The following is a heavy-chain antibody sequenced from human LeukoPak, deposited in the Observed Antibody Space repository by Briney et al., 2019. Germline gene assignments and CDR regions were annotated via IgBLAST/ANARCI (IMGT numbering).Heavy chain of an antibody. J-gene: IGHJ4*02. CDR2: ISYDGSNK. V-gene: IGHV3-30*01. CDR3: ASGGSNWNYVRFRY. Sequence: GGSLRLSCAASGFTFSSYAMHWVRQAPGKGLEWVAVISYDGSNKYYADSVKGRFTISRDNSKNTLYLQMNSLRAEDTAVYYCASGGSNWNYVRFRYWGQGTLVTVSS. D-gene: IGHD1-7*01. CDR1: GFTFSSYA.